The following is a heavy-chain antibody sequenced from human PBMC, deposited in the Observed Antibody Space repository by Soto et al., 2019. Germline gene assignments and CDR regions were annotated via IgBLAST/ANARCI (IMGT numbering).Heavy chain of an antibody. Sequence: EVQLLESGGGLVQPGGSLRLSCAASGFTFSNYAVTWVRQAPGKGLEWVSTISGSGGSTSYADSVKGRFTISRENSKNTLHLQMTSLRGEDTAVYYCAKDQGSSWYEIDYWGQGTLVTVSS. D-gene: IGHD6-13*01. CDR3: AKDQGSSWYEIDY. J-gene: IGHJ4*02. CDR1: GFTFSNYA. V-gene: IGHV3-23*01. CDR2: ISGSGGST.